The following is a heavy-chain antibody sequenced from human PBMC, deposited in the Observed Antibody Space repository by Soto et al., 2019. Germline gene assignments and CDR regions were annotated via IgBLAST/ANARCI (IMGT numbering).Heavy chain of an antibody. V-gene: IGHV3-11*01. D-gene: IGHD1-26*01. J-gene: IGHJ4*02. CDR3: ARYTEGGQLRLVGATYFDY. CDR2: ISSSGSTI. CDR1: GFILSDYS. Sequence: PGGSLRLSCAPSGFILSDYSMSWIRQAPGKGLEWVSYISSSGSTIYYADSVKGRFTISRDNAKNSLYLQMNSLRAEDTAVYYCARYTEGGQLRLVGATYFDYWGQGTLVTVSS.